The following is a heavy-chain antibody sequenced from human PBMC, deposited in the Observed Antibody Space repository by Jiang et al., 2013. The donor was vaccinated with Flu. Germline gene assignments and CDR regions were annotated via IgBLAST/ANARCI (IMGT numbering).Heavy chain of an antibody. CDR3: ARVTYYYDSSGYLFDY. D-gene: IGHD3-22*01. J-gene: IGHJ4*02. CDR2: ISYDGSNK. Sequence: ESGGGVVQPGRSLRLSCAASGFTFSSYAMHWVRQAPGKGLEWVAVISYDGSNKYYADSVKGRFTISRDNSKNTLYLQMNSLRAEDTAVYYCARVTYYYDSSGYLFDYWGQGTLVTVSS. CDR1: GFTFSSYA. V-gene: IGHV3-30-3*01.